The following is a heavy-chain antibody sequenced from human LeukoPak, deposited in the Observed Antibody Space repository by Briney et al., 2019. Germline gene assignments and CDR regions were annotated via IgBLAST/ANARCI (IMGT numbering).Heavy chain of an antibody. Sequence: GGSLRLSCAASGFTFSSYWMHWVRQAPGKGLEWVSRINSDGPSTNYADSVKGRFTISRDNAKNTLYLQMNSLRAEDTAVYYCARDSPIYSGSYFFDYWGQGTLVTVSS. CDR1: GFTFSSYW. CDR2: INSDGPST. D-gene: IGHD1-26*01. J-gene: IGHJ4*02. CDR3: ARDSPIYSGSYFFDY. V-gene: IGHV3-74*01.